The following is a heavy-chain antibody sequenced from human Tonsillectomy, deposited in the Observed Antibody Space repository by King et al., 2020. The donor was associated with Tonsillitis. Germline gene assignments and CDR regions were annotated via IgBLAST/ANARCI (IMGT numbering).Heavy chain of an antibody. CDR2: ISGSGGST. CDR3: AKDSPTYYYDSSGYYLLGYFDY. J-gene: IGHJ4*02. V-gene: IGHV3-23*04. D-gene: IGHD3-22*01. Sequence: QLVQSGGGLVQPGGSLRLSCAASGFTFSSYAMSWVRQAPGKGLEWVSAISGSGGSTYYADSVKGRFTICRDNSKNTLYLQMNSLRAEDTAVYYCAKDSPTYYYDSSGYYLLGYFDYWGQGTLVTVSS. CDR1: GFTFSSYA.